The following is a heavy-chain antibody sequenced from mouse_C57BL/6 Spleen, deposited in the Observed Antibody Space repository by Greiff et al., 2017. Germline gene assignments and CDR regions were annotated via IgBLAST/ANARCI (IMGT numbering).Heavy chain of an antibody. D-gene: IGHD2-12*01. CDR3: ATDDGRGYYAMDY. V-gene: IGHV1-20*01. CDR2: INPYNGDT. J-gene: IGHJ4*01. Sequence: EVQLQQSGPELVKPGDSVKISCKASGYSFTGYFMNWVMQSHGKSLEWIGRINPYNGDTFYNQKFKGKATLTVDKSSSTAHMELRSLTSEDSAVYYGATDDGRGYYAMDYWGQGTSVTVSS. CDR1: GYSFTGYF.